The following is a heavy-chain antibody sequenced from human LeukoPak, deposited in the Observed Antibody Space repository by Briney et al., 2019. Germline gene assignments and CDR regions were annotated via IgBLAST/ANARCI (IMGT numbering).Heavy chain of an antibody. V-gene: IGHV3-66*01. J-gene: IGHJ4*02. Sequence: GGSLRLSCGGSGFIVSGSYMSWVRQAPGKGLEWVSMIYTDGRIYYADSVKGRFTISRDNSKNTLFLQMSRLRAKDTAVYYCVRDGGVSGYDLLDYRGQGTLVTVSS. CDR2: IYTDGRI. CDR3: VRDGGVSGYDLLDY. CDR1: GFIVSGSY. D-gene: IGHD5-12*01.